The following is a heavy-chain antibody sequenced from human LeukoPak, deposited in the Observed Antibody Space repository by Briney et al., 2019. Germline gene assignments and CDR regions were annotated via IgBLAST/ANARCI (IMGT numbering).Heavy chain of an antibody. CDR3: TRVGYIDEGIDY. J-gene: IGHJ4*02. V-gene: IGHV3-7*04. CDR1: GFTFRSYA. CDR2: IKQDGSKK. D-gene: IGHD5-24*01. Sequence: GGSLRLSCAASGFTFRSYAMSWVRQAPGKGLEWVANIKQDGSKKSYVDSVKGRFTISRDNAKNSLYLQMNSLRAEDTAIHYCTRVGYIDEGIDYWGQGTLVTVSS.